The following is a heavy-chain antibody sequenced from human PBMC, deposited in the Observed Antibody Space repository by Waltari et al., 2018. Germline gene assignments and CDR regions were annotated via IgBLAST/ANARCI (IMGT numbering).Heavy chain of an antibody. D-gene: IGHD1-26*01. CDR3: ARSVGLTRAEFGL. CDR2: INDSGIT. J-gene: IGHJ4*02. CDR1: GRSFSGFY. V-gene: IGHV4-34*01. Sequence: QVQLQQWGAGLLKPSETLSLTCAVYGRSFSGFYWSWIRQPPGKGLEWIGEINDSGITNYNPSLKTRVTISVDTSKNQFSLKLSSVTAADTAVYYCARSVGLTRAEFGLWGQGTLVTVSS.